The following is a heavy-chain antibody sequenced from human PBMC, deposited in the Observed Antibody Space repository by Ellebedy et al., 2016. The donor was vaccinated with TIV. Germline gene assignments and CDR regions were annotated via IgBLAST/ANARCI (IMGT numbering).Heavy chain of an antibody. D-gene: IGHD3-3*01. V-gene: IGHV3-48*04. CDR1: GFTFTSYS. CDR3: ARDGGRFFDY. Sequence: PGGSLRLSCAASGFTFTSYSMNWVRQAPGKGLEWVSYISSGSTVIYYADSVKGRFTISRDNANNSLYLQMKNLIAEDTAVYYCARDGGRFFDYWGQGTLVTVSS. J-gene: IGHJ4*02. CDR2: ISSGSTVI.